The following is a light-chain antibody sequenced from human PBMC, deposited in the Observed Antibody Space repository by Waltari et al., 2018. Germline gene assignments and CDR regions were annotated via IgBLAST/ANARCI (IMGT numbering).Light chain of an antibody. CDR3: AAWDDTLNGYV. J-gene: IGLJ1*01. V-gene: IGLV1-44*01. CDR1: SSNIGTNP. CDR2: SNS. Sequence: QSVLTQPPSTSGTPGQRATISCSGSSSNIGTNPVNWYQHLPGTAPKLLIYSNSQPLAGGPGRFTGSKSGTSASLAISGLQAEDEADYYCAAWDDTLNGYVFGTGTKVTVL.